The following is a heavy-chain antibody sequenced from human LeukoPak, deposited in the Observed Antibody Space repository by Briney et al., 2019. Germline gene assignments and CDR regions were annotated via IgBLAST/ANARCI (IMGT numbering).Heavy chain of an antibody. D-gene: IGHD6-19*01. Sequence: ASVKVSCKASGYTFTSYDLTWVRQATGQGLEWMGWINPKSGNAGYAQKFQGRVTVTRNTSISTAYMELSGLRSEDTAVYYCARVGRSSVWYLRHWGQGTLVSVSS. J-gene: IGHJ4*02. CDR3: ARVGRSSVWYLRH. V-gene: IGHV1-8*01. CDR2: INPKSGNA. CDR1: GYTFTSYD.